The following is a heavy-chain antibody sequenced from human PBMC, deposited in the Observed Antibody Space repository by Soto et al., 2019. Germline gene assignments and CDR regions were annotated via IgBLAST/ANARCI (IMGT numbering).Heavy chain of an antibody. Sequence: SETLSLTFNVSGGSISSSRSFLARFLQPPGKELEWIANIFYAGNTYYNPSLKSRVTVSVDTSKNQFSLKLDSVTAADTAVYYCARQAAAPGIDLWFDPWGQGTLVTVSS. J-gene: IGHJ5*02. V-gene: IGHV4-39*01. CDR2: IFYAGNT. D-gene: IGHD6-13*01. CDR3: ARQAAAPGIDLWFDP. CDR1: GGSISSSRSF.